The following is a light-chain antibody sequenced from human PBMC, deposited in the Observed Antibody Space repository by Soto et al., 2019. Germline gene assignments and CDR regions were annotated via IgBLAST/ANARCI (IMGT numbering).Light chain of an antibody. CDR1: SSNIGNNY. CDR3: GTWDSSLSAVL. V-gene: IGLV1-51*01. Sequence: QSVLTQPPSVSAAPGQRVTISCSGSSSNIGNNYVSWYQQLPGTAPKLLIYDNNQRPSGIPDRFSGSKSGTSATLGITGLQTGDEADYYCGTWDSSLSAVLFGGGTKVTVL. CDR2: DNN. J-gene: IGLJ2*01.